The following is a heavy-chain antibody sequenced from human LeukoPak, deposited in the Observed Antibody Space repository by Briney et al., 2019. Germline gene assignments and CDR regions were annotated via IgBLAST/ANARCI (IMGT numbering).Heavy chain of an antibody. V-gene: IGHV3-48*02. D-gene: IGHD3-22*01. CDR1: GLPFSSYS. CDR3: ARGSTYYDSSGQVPFDY. Sequence: GGSLRLSRAACGLPFSSYSMNWVRPPPGKGGEWGSYINGSSRTIYHPDSVKGRCTISRHNDKNTLFLQMTSLRDEDTAVCYCARGSTYYDSSGQVPFDYWGQGTLVTVSS. J-gene: IGHJ4*02. CDR2: INGSSRTI.